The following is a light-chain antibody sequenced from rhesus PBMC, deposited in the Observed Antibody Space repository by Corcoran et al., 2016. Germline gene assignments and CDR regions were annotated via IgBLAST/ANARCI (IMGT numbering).Light chain of an antibody. CDR3: QHYLDNPFT. CDR1: QNIHTT. J-gene: IGKJ3*01. V-gene: IGKV1S8*01. CDR2: GAS. Sequence: DIQMTQSPSALSVSVGDRATISCRASQNIHTTLAWYQQKPGKAPRLLIFGASTLQTGIPSRFRGSGSGTDFTLTITSLQPEDSATYYCQHYLDNPFTCGRGTKLDIK.